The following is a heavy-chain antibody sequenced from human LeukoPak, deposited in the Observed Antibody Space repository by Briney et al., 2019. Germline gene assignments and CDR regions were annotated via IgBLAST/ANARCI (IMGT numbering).Heavy chain of an antibody. CDR2: INTNTGNP. CDR1: GYTFTSYY. V-gene: IGHV7-4-1*02. Sequence: ASVKVSCKTSGYTFTSYYMHWVRQAPGQGLEWMGWINTNTGNPTYAQGFTGRFVFSLDTSVSTAYLQISSLKAEDTAVYYCARTPPFYNWNYATGDYWGQGTLVTVSS. D-gene: IGHD1-7*01. CDR3: ARTPPFYNWNYATGDY. J-gene: IGHJ4*02.